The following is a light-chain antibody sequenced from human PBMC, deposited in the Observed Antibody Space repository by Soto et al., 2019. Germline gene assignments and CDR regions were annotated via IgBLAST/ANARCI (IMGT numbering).Light chain of an antibody. CDR1: SSNIGSNT. Sequence: QSVLTQPPSASGTPGQRVTISCSGSSSNIGSNTVNWYQQLPGTASKLLIYSNNQRPSGVPDRFSGSKSGTSASLAISGLQSEDEADYYCAAWDDSLNGRDWVFGGGTKLTVL. J-gene: IGLJ3*02. CDR2: SNN. V-gene: IGLV1-44*01. CDR3: AAWDDSLNGRDWV.